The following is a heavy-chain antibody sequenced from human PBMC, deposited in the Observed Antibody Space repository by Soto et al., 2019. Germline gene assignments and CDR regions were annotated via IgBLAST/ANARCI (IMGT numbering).Heavy chain of an antibody. J-gene: IGHJ4*02. Sequence: QVQLVQSGAEVKNPGSSVKVSCKASGGTFSSYAISWVRQAPGHGLEWMVGIISIFGTANYAQKFQGRVTITADKSTGKAYMELSSLRSEDTDVYYCSREGSGSYYGWEDYWGQGTLVTVSS. CDR3: SREGSGSYYGWEDY. CDR1: GGTFSSYA. V-gene: IGHV1-69*06. D-gene: IGHD1-26*01. CDR2: IISIFGTA.